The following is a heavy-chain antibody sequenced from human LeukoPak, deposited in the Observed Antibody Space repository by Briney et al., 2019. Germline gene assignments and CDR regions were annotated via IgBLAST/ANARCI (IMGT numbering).Heavy chain of an antibody. V-gene: IGHV3-74*01. J-gene: IGHJ4*02. CDR3: ARDVGGAGSH. CDR1: GFTFSRYW. Sequence: GGSLRLSCAASGFTFSRYWMHWVRQAPGEGLVWVSRIDEHGTTIDYADSVRDRFTISRDNAKNTLYLHMNSLRAEDTAMYYCARDVGGAGSHWGQGSLVTVSS. D-gene: IGHD3-10*01. CDR2: IDEHGTTI.